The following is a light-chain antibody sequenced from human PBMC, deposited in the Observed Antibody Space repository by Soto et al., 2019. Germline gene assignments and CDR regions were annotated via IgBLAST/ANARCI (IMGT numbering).Light chain of an antibody. CDR1: SSDVGGYDF. J-gene: IGLJ1*01. CDR2: DVS. Sequence: QSVLTQPASVSGSPGQSITISCTRSSSDVGGYDFVSWYQHHPGKAPRLMIFDVSNRPSAVSNRFSGSKSGNTASLTISGLQAEDEGDYYCASYTSRSTLVFGTGTKVTVL. CDR3: ASYTSRSTLV. V-gene: IGLV2-14*03.